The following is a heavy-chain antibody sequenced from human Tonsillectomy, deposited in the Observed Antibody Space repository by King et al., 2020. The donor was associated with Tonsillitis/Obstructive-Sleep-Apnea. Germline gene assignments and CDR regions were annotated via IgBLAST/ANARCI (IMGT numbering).Heavy chain of an antibody. CDR3: ARDEEIPVASYYYYYMDV. Sequence: QLVQSGSELKKPGASVKVSCKASGYTFTDYPMNWVRQAPGQGLEWMGWINTNTGNPTYAQGFTGHFVFSLDTSVSTAYLQISSLKAEDTAVYYCARDEEIPVASYYYYYMDVWGKGTTVTVSS. CDR1: GYTFTDYP. V-gene: IGHV7-4-1*02. D-gene: IGHD2-2*01. J-gene: IGHJ6*03. CDR2: INTNTGNP.